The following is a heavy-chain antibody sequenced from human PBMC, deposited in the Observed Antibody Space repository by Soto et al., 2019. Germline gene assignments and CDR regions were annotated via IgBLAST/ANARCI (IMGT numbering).Heavy chain of an antibody. Sequence: NPSETLSLTCAVSGGSISSSNWWSWVRQPPGKGLEWIGEIYHSGSTNYNPSLKSRVTISVDKSKNQFSLKLSSVTAADTAVFYCASHSYYSESSAYHSDWGQGTMVTVSS. CDR1: GGSISSSNW. J-gene: IGHJ3*01. V-gene: IGHV4-4*02. D-gene: IGHD3-22*01. CDR2: IYHSGST. CDR3: ASHSYYSESSAYHSD.